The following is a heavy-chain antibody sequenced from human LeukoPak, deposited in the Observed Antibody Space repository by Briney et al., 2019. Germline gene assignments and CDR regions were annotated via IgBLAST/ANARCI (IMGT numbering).Heavy chain of an antibody. CDR1: GFTFKICS. J-gene: IGHJ6*02. CDR2: IYTNGRDT. V-gene: IGHV3-23*05. D-gene: IGHD3/OR15-3a*01. Sequence: GGSLRLSCAASGFTFKICSMNWVRQAPGKGLEWVSGIYTNGRDTRYADSVKGRFTISRDNSKNTLYLQMHSLRVEDTAVYYCAHLVWEYVGGLDVWGQGTTVTVSS. CDR3: AHLVWEYVGGLDV.